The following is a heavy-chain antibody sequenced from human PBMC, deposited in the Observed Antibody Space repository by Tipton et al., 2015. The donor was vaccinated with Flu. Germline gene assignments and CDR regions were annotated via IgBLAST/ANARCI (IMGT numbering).Heavy chain of an antibody. CDR2: IYTSGST. CDR1: GGSISSYY. V-gene: IGHV4-4*07. D-gene: IGHD2-2*01. J-gene: IGHJ4*02. CDR3: ARDAQAHCSSSSSCSEFDY. Sequence: TLSLTCTVSGGSISSYYWSWIRQPAGKGLEWIGRIYTSGSTSYNPSLKSRVTMSVDTSKNQFSLKLRSVTAANTAVYYCARDAQAHCSSSSSCSEFDYWGKGTLVTGFS.